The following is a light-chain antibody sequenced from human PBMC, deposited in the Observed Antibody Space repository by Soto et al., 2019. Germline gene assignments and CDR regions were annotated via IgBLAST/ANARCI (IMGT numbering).Light chain of an antibody. CDR2: GAS. Sequence: EIVMTQSPATLSVSPGERATLSCRASQSVSSNLAWYQQKPGQAPRLLIYGASTRASGIPARFSGSGSGTEFTLTISSLQSEDFAVYYCQQYNIWPWTFGQLTKVEIK. V-gene: IGKV3-15*01. CDR3: QQYNIWPWT. J-gene: IGKJ1*01. CDR1: QSVSSN.